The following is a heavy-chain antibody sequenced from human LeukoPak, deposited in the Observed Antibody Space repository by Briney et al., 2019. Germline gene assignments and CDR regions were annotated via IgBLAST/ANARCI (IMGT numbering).Heavy chain of an antibody. Sequence: SVKVSCKASGGTFSSYAISWVRQAPGQGLKWMGGIIPIFGTANYAQKFQGRVTITADESTSTAYMELRSLRSDDTAVYYCARGSGYSTWTGGYFDYWGQGTLVTVSS. V-gene: IGHV1-69*13. CDR2: IIPIFGTA. CDR1: GGTFSSYA. J-gene: IGHJ4*02. D-gene: IGHD3-3*01. CDR3: ARGSGYSTWTGGYFDY.